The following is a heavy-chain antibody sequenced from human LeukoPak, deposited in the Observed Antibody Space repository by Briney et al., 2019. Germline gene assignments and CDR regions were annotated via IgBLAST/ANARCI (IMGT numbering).Heavy chain of an antibody. CDR2: IYYSGST. CDR1: GGSISSYY. CDR3: ARALYYDYVWGSYSAWFDP. V-gene: IGHV4-59*01. J-gene: IGHJ5*02. D-gene: IGHD3-16*01. Sequence: PSETLSLTCTVSGGSISSYYWIWIRQPPGKGLEWIGYIYYSGSTNYNPSLKSRVTISVDTSKNQFSLKLSSVTAADTSVYYCARALYYDYVWGSYSAWFDPWGQGTLVTVSS.